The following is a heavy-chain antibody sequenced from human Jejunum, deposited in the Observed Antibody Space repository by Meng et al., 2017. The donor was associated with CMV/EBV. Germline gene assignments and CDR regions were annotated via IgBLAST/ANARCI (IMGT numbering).Heavy chain of an antibody. Sequence: QITLKESGPTLVKPTQTLTLTCTVSGFSLSEGGMGVAWIRQPPGKALEWLTLIYWDDDGRYSPSLRSRLTTTKDTSKNQVFLTLTNVDPMDTATYYCAYRPPATTHFDSWGQGTLVTVSS. D-gene: IGHD1-26*01. V-gene: IGHV2-5*02. J-gene: IGHJ4*02. CDR2: IYWDDDG. CDR1: GFSLSEGGMG. CDR3: AYRPPATTHFDS.